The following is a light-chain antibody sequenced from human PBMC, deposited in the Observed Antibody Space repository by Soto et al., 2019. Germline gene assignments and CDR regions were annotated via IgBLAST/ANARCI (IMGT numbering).Light chain of an antibody. CDR2: RAS. CDR3: QHYNNWPPWT. J-gene: IGKJ1*01. V-gene: IGKV3-15*01. Sequence: EIVMTQSPATLSVSPGERATLSCRASQSVSSNLAWYQQKPGQAPRLLIYRASTRATGIPARFSGSGSGTEFTLTISILQSEDFAVYYCQHYNNWPPWTFGQGTKVEIK. CDR1: QSVSSN.